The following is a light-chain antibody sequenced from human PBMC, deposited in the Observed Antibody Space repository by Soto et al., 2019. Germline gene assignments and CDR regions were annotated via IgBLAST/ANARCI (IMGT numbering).Light chain of an antibody. Sequence: DILMTQSPATLSGSPGERATLSCRASQTVSSNLSCYQQKPGQAPRLLIYGASTRATGIPARFSGSGSGTEFTLTIRSLQSEDLAVYYCQQYNNWPPWTVGQGTKVDIK. J-gene: IGKJ1*01. CDR1: QTVSSN. CDR3: QQYNNWPPWT. CDR2: GAS. V-gene: IGKV3-15*01.